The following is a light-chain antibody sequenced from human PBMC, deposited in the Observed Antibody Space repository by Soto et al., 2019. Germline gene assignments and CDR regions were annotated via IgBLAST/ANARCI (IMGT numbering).Light chain of an antibody. Sequence: DIQMTQSPSSVSASVGDRVTISCRASEDINSRLAWYQQKPGNAPKLLIYAAFILQSGVPSRFSGYGSGTDFTLSISSLQPEDSATYYCQQADSFPITFGQGTRLEIK. CDR3: QQADSFPIT. CDR1: EDINSR. CDR2: AAF. V-gene: IGKV1-12*01. J-gene: IGKJ5*01.